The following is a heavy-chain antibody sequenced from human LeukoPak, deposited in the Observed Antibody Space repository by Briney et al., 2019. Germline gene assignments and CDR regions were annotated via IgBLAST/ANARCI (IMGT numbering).Heavy chain of an antibody. V-gene: IGHV4-59*01. Sequence: PSETLSLTCTVSGGSISSYYWSWIRQPPGKGLEWIGYIYYSGSTNYNPSLKSRVTISVDTSKNQFSLKLSSVTAADTAVYYCARGGDSSGYYDYFDYWGQGTLVTVSS. CDR3: ARGGDSSGYYDYFDY. CDR2: IYYSGST. CDR1: GGSISSYY. J-gene: IGHJ4*02. D-gene: IGHD3-22*01.